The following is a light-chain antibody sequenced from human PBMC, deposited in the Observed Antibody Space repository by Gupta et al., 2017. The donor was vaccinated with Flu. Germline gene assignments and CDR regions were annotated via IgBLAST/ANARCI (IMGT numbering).Light chain of an antibody. CDR1: SGHTTYA. CDR2: LNSDGSH. V-gene: IGLV4-69*01. CDR3: QTWGTGSNWV. Sequence: QLVLTQSPSASASLGASVKLTCTLSSGHTTYAIAWHQQQPEKGPRYLMKLNSDGSHSKGDGIPDRFSGSCSGAERYLTISSLQSEDEADYYCQTWGTGSNWVFGGGTKLTVL. J-gene: IGLJ3*02.